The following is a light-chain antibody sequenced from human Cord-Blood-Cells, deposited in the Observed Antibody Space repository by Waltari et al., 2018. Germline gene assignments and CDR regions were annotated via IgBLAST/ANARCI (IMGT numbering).Light chain of an antibody. V-gene: IGKV3-11*01. Sequence: EIVLTQSPATLSLSPGERATLSCTASQRVSSYLACYQQNPGQAPRLLIYDASTSATGSPARFSCSGSGTDFPVTISSLEPEDFAGYYCQQRSNWYTFGQGTKLEIK. CDR3: QQRSNWYT. CDR1: QRVSSY. CDR2: DAS. J-gene: IGKJ2*01.